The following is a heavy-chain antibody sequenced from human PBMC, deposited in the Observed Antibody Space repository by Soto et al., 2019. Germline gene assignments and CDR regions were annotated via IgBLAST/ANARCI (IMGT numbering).Heavy chain of an antibody. V-gene: IGHV3-23*01. Sequence: EVQLLESGGGLVQPGESLRLACGASGFTFSSYAMTWVRQAPGKGLEWGSSISGSGDYTHFADSVQRRLTISRDMSKDTLYLQMSSLRVGDTAMYYCAIASRSQTPGWFAPWGEGAPGTVSS. CDR1: GFTFSSYA. CDR3: AIASRSQTPGWFAP. CDR2: ISGSGDYT. D-gene: IGHD2-15*01. J-gene: IGHJ5*02.